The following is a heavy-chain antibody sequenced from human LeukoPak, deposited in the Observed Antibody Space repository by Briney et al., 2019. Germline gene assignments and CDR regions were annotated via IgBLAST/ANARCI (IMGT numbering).Heavy chain of an antibody. D-gene: IGHD3-22*01. CDR1: AGSISSYY. CDR3: ARGYYDSSGYYYSFDY. Sequence: PSETLSLTCTVSAGSISSYYWSWIRQPAGKGLEWIGRIYTSGSTNYNPSLKSRVTMSVDTSKNQFSLKLSSVTAADTAVYYCARGYYDSSGYYYSFDYWGQGTLVTVSS. J-gene: IGHJ4*02. V-gene: IGHV4-4*07. CDR2: IYTSGST.